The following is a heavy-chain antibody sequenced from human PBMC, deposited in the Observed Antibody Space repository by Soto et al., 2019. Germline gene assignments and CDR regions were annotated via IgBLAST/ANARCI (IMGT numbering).Heavy chain of an antibody. J-gene: IGHJ3*02. V-gene: IGHV1-69*02. Sequence: QVQLVQSGAEVKKPGSSVKVSCKASGGTFSSYTISWVRQAPGQGLEWMGRIIPILGIANYAQKFQGRVTITADKSTSTADMELSRLRYEDTAVYYCAVLAVAAQRYAFDIWGQGTMVTVSS. CDR1: GGTFSSYT. D-gene: IGHD6-19*01. CDR3: AVLAVAAQRYAFDI. CDR2: IIPILGIA.